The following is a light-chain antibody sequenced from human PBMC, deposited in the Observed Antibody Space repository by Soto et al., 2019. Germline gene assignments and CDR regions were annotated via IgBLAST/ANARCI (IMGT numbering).Light chain of an antibody. CDR3: CSYAGSRTYV. CDR2: EGS. Sequence: QSVLTQPASVSGSPGQSITISCTGTSSDVGSYNLVSWYQQHPGKAPKLMIYEGSERPSGVSNRFSGSKSGNTASLTISGLQAEDEAEYYCCSYAGSRTYVFGTGTKVTVL. J-gene: IGLJ1*01. CDR1: SSDVGSYNL. V-gene: IGLV2-23*01.